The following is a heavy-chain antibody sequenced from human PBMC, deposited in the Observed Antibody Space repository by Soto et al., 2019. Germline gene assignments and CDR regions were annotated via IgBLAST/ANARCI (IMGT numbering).Heavy chain of an antibody. V-gene: IGHV3-74*01. Sequence: EVKVVESGGGLVQRGGSLRLSCAASGFTFSDNWMHWVRQPPGKGPVWVSRISGDASSTSYADSVKGRFTISRDSAKNTVYLQMDSLRVEDTAVYYCTRGGTRTTYWGLFDSWGQGTLVTVSS. CDR3: TRGGTRTTYWGLFDS. CDR1: GFTFSDNW. CDR2: ISGDASST. J-gene: IGHJ4*02. D-gene: IGHD7-27*01.